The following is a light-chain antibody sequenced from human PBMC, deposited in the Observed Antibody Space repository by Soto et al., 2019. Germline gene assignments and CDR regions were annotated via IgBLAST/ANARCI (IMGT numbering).Light chain of an antibody. Sequence: DIQMTQSPSSLSAAVGDRVTITYRASQDISDYLAWYQQRPGKLPKLLMFGASTLQSGVPSRFSGSGSGTDFTLTINRLQPEDVATYYCQNYKSVPLTFGGGTKVDIK. CDR2: GAS. CDR3: QNYKSVPLT. J-gene: IGKJ4*01. CDR1: QDISDY. V-gene: IGKV1-27*01.